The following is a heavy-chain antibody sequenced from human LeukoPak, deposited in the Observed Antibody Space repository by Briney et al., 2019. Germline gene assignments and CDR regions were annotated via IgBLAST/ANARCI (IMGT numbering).Heavy chain of an antibody. V-gene: IGHV3-7*01. CDR3: ARDLSPYYDYVWGSYPGAFDT. CDR2: IKQDGSEK. D-gene: IGHD3-16*01. CDR1: GFTFSSYW. Sequence: GGSLRLSCAASGFTFSSYWMSWVRQAPGKGLEWVANIKQDGSEKYYVDSVKGRFTISRDNAKNSLYLQMNSLRAEDTAVYYCARDLSPYYDYVWGSYPGAFDTWGQGTMVTVSS. J-gene: IGHJ3*02.